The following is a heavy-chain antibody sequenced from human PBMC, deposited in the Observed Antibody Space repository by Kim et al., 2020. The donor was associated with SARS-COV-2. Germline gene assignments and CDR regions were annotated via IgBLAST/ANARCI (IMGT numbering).Heavy chain of an antibody. CDR3: AFTMVRGQLGYYFDY. V-gene: IGHV4-31*03. D-gene: IGHD3-10*01. J-gene: IGHJ4*02. CDR2: IYYSGST. Sequence: SETLSLTCTVSGGSISSGGYYWSWIRQHPGKGLEWIGYIYYSGSTYYNPSLKSRVTISVDTSKNQFSLKLSSVTAADTAVYYCAFTMVRGQLGYYFDYWGQGTLVTVSS. CDR1: GGSISSGGYY.